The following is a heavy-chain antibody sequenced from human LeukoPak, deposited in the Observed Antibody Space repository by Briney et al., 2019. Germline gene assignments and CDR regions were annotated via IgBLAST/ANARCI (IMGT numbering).Heavy chain of an antibody. CDR3: ARDYLGAYYDSSGYPNAFDI. Sequence: GGSLRLSCAAYGFTFSIYWMHWVRQAPGKGLVWVSRINSEVRSTSYADCVKGRFTISRDNAKNTLYLQMNSLRAEDTAVYYCARDYLGAYYDSSGYPNAFDIWGQGTMVTVSS. CDR2: INSEVRST. J-gene: IGHJ3*02. D-gene: IGHD3-22*01. V-gene: IGHV3-74*01. CDR1: GFTFSIYW.